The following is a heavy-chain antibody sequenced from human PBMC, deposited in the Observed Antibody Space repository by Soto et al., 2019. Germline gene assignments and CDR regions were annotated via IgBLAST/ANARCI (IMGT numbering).Heavy chain of an antibody. CDR2: IKEDGSDK. J-gene: IGHJ4*01. V-gene: IGHV3-7*03. D-gene: IGHD3-22*01. Sequence: GGSLRLSCATSGFTFSAYWMSWVRQAPGKGLEWVASIKEDGSDKYYVDSMRGRFTISRDNGQKVLYLQMNSLRVEDTAVYYCARGFDRDSRWHRVDQWGHGTLVTVSS. CDR1: GFTFSAYW. CDR3: ARGFDRDSRWHRVDQ.